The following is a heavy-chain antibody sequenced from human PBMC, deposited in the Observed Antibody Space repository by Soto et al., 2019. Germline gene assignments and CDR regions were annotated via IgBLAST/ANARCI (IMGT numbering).Heavy chain of an antibody. D-gene: IGHD3-22*01. Sequence: QVQLVQSGAEVKKPGSSVKVSCKASGGTFSSYAISWVRQAPGQGLEWMGGIIPIFGTANYARKLQGRVTITADESTSTAYMELSSLRSEGTAVYYWARGKGYYDRGDFDYWGQGTLVTVSS. J-gene: IGHJ4*02. CDR3: ARGKGYYDRGDFDY. V-gene: IGHV1-69*01. CDR1: GGTFSSYA. CDR2: IIPIFGTA.